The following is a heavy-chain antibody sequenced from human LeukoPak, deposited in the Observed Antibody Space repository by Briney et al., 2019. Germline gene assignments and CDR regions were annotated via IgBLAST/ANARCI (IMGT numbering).Heavy chain of an antibody. D-gene: IGHD6-13*01. Sequence: ASVKVSCKASGHTFTGYYMHWVRQAPGQGLEWIGWINPNSGGTNYAQKFQGRVTMTRDTSISTAYMELSRLRSDDTAVHYCARVPMAAAGEPYYYYYMDVWGKGTTVTVSS. V-gene: IGHV1-2*02. CDR1: GHTFTGYY. CDR2: INPNSGGT. J-gene: IGHJ6*03. CDR3: ARVPMAAAGEPYYYYYMDV.